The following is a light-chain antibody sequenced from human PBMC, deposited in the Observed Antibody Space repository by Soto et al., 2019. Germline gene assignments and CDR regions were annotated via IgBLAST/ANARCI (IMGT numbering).Light chain of an antibody. V-gene: IGLV2-23*03. Sequence: QSALTQPASVSGSPGQSITISCTGTSSDVGNYNLVSWYQQHRGTAPKLMIYESSRRPSGVSNRFSGSRFGNTASLTISGLQAEDEADYYCCSYAATSTFVFGGGTKVTVL. CDR3: CSYAATSTFV. CDR1: SSDVGNYNL. J-gene: IGLJ3*02. CDR2: ESS.